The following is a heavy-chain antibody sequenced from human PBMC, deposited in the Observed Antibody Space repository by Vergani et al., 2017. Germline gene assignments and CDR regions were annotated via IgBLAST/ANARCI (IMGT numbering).Heavy chain of an antibody. J-gene: IGHJ4*02. CDR3: AKAKGLVVPAAPYN. Sequence: EVQLLESGGGLVQPGGSLRLSCAASGFTFSSYAMNWVRQAPGKGLEWVANIKQDGSEKYYVDSVKGRFTISRDNAKNSLYLQMNSLRAEDTALYYCAKAKGLVVPAAPYNWGQGTLVTVSS. CDR1: GFTFSSYA. D-gene: IGHD2-2*01. V-gene: IGHV3-7*03. CDR2: IKQDGSEK.